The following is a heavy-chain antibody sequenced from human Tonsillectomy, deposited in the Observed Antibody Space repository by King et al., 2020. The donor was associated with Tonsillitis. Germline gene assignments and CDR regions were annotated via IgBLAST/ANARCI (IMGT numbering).Heavy chain of an antibody. CDR3: ARARFGDYNASFDY. J-gene: IGHJ4*02. V-gene: IGHV3-74*01. CDR1: GFTFSSYW. Sequence: VQLVESGGGVVQPGGSLRLSCAASGFTFSSYWMHWVRQAPGKGLVWVSRINSEGSSTSYAESVKGRFTISRDNAKNTLYLQMNSLRAEDTAVYYCARARFGDYNASFDYWGQGTLVTVSS. CDR2: INSEGSST. D-gene: IGHD3-10*01.